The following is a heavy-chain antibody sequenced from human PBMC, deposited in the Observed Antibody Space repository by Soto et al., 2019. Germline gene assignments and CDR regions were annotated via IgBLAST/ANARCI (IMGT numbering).Heavy chain of an antibody. D-gene: IGHD3-10*01. CDR2: IYHSGST. CDR3: ASQPHLGPYYYYGMDV. Sequence: PSETLSLTCAVSGGSISSSNWWSWVRQPPGKGLEWIGEIYHSGSTNYNPSPKSRVTISVDKSKNQFSLKLSSVTAADTAVYYCASQPHLGPYYYYGMDVWGQGTTVTVSS. CDR1: GGSISSSNW. J-gene: IGHJ6*02. V-gene: IGHV4-4*02.